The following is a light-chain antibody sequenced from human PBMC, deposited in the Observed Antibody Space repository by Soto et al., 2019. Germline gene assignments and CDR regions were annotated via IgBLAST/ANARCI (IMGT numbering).Light chain of an antibody. CDR1: QSVSTN. CDR3: QQYNHWWT. Sequence: ILMTQSPATLSVSPGERATLSCRASQSVSTNVAWYQKKPGQSPMLLPYGTSTRAAGIPGRFSGSGSGTEFTLSISGLHSEDSAVSFCQQYNHWWTFCQGSKGEF. J-gene: IGKJ1*01. V-gene: IGKV3-15*01. CDR2: GTS.